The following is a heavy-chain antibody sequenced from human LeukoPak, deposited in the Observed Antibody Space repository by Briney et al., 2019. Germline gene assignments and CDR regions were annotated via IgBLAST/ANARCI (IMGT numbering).Heavy chain of an antibody. D-gene: IGHD2-8*01. Sequence: PGGSLRLSCAASGFTFSSYAMSWARQAPGKGLEWVSGISSSGSGGNTYYADFVKGRFTISRDNSDNTLYLQMNSLRDEDTAMYYCAKEGTRMASSYFDYWGQGTLITVSS. CDR1: GFTFSSYA. CDR3: AKEGTRMASSYFDY. CDR2: ISSSGSGGNT. J-gene: IGHJ4*02. V-gene: IGHV3-23*01.